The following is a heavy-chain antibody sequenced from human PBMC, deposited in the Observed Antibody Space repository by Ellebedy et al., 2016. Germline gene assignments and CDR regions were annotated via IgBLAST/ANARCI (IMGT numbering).Heavy chain of an antibody. Sequence: ASVKVSCKASGYTFTSYGISWVRQAPGQGLEWMGWISAYNGNTNYAQKLQGRVTITRDTSASTAYMELSSLRSEDTAVYYCARVWWELRTPYYYYYMDVWGKGTTVTVSS. CDR1: GYTFTSYG. CDR3: ARVWWELRTPYYYYYMDV. J-gene: IGHJ6*03. D-gene: IGHD2-15*01. CDR2: ISAYNGNT. V-gene: IGHV1-18*01.